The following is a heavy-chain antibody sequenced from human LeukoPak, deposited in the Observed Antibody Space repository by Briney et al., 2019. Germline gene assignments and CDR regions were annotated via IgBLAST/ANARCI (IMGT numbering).Heavy chain of an antibody. V-gene: IGHV4-59*01. CDR3: ASTNIAVAGLGAFDI. CDR2: IYYSGST. Sequence: PSETLSLTCTVSGGSISSYYWSWIRQPPGKGLEWIGYIYYSGSTNYNPSLKSRVTISVDTSKNQFSLKLSSVTAADTAVYYCASTNIAVAGLGAFDIWGQGTMVTVSS. J-gene: IGHJ3*02. CDR1: GGSISSYY. D-gene: IGHD6-19*01.